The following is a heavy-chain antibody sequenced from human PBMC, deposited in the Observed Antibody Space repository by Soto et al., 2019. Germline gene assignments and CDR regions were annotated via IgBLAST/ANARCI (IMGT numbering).Heavy chain of an antibody. J-gene: IGHJ4*02. CDR1: GGSISSSSYY. Sequence: SETLSLTCTVSGGSISSSSYYWGWIRQPPGKGLEWIGSIYYSGSTYYNPSLKSRVTISVDTPKNQFSLKLSSVTAADTAVYYCARHTERGGNVDYWGQGTLVTVSS. V-gene: IGHV4-39*01. CDR3: ARHTERGGNVDY. CDR2: IYYSGST. D-gene: IGHD2-15*01.